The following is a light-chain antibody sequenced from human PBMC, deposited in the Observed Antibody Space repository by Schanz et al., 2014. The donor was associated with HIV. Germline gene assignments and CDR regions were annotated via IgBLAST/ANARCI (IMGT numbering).Light chain of an antibody. CDR3: QQYATSAFT. CDR1: QSVSSN. Sequence: EIVMTQSPATLSVSPGERATLSCRASQSVSSNLAWYQQKPGQAPRLLIYVASIRASGVPERFSGSGSGTDFTLTISRPEPEDSAVYYCQQYATSAFTFGPGTKVDIK. J-gene: IGKJ3*01. V-gene: IGKV3D-15*01. CDR2: VAS.